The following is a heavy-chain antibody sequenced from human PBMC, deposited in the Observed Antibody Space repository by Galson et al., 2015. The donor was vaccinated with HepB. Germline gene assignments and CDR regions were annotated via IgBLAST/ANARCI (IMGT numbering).Heavy chain of an antibody. V-gene: IGHV1-8*01. CDR3: AKSYSDSSAYYPKD. D-gene: IGHD3-22*01. CDR2: MNPYTDNT. J-gene: IGHJ1*01. CDR1: GYTFTRYE. Sequence: SVKVSCKASGYTFTRYEVNWVRQATGQGLEWMGWMNPYTDNTAYAQNFQGRITMTGDTSIDTAYMTLSSLTSEDTAVYYCAKSYSDSSAYYPKDWG.